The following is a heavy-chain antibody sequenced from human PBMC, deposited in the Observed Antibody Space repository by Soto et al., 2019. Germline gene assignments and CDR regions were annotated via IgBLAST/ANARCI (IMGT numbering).Heavy chain of an antibody. J-gene: IGHJ3*02. D-gene: IGHD1-26*01. CDR2: IKQDGSEK. Sequence: GGSLRLSCAASGFTFSSCWMSWVRQAPGKGLEWVANIKQDGSEKYYVDSVKGRFTISRDNAKNSLYLQMNSLRAEDTAVYYCAKDKYSGSYHSEDAFDIWGQGTMVTVSS. CDR3: AKDKYSGSYHSEDAFDI. CDR1: GFTFSSCW. V-gene: IGHV3-7*03.